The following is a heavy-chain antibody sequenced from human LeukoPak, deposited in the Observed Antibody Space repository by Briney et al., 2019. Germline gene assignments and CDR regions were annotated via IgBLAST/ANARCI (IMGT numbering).Heavy chain of an antibody. CDR1: GFTFSNYW. CDR2: ISGSGGST. D-gene: IGHD4-17*01. Sequence: GGSLRLSCAASGFTFSNYWMTWVRQAPGKGLEWVSAISGSGGSTYYADSVKGRFTISRDNSKNTRYLQMNSLRAEDTAVYYCALKYGDSPGGWGQGTLVTVSS. CDR3: ALKYGDSPGG. V-gene: IGHV3-23*01. J-gene: IGHJ4*02.